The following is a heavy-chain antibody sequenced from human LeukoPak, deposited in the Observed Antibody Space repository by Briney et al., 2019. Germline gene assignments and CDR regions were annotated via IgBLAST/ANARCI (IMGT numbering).Heavy chain of an antibody. V-gene: IGHV3-23*01. CDR2: ISNSGDST. CDR1: GITFSSYA. D-gene: IGHD2-15*01. Sequence: GGSLRLSCTASGITFSSYAMSWVRQAPGKGPEWVSIISNSGDSTYYADSVKGRFTISRDSSKNTVYLQMDSLRADDTAVYYCARGATYCGGGSCYLLYWGQGTLVTVSS. J-gene: IGHJ4*02. CDR3: ARGATYCGGGSCYLLY.